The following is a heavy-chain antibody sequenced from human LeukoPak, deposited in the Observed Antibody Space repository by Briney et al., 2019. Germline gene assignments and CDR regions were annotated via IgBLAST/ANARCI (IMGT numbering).Heavy chain of an antibody. D-gene: IGHD3-3*01. CDR2: ISYDGSNN. Sequence: GGSLRLSCAASGFTFNSYALHWVRQAPGKGLEWVAVISYDGSNNHYGESVKGRFTISRDNSKNMVYLQMNSLRPEDTAVYYCARGEDGFWSGYVEHWGQGTLVTVSS. CDR3: ARGEDGFWSGYVEH. J-gene: IGHJ1*01. CDR1: GFTFNSYA. V-gene: IGHV3-30*04.